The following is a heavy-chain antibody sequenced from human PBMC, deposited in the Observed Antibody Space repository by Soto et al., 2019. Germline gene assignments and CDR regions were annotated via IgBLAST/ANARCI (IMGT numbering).Heavy chain of an antibody. CDR2: ISTYNGNT. D-gene: IGHD2-8*01. Sequence: EASVKVSCKASGYTFTTYDISWVRQAPGQGLEWMGRISTYNGNTNYPQSLQGRLTMTTDTSTTTAYMELRSLRSDDTAVYYCARDPYHVLMVNAPNLYGMDVWGQGTTVNVSS. CDR3: ARDPYHVLMVNAPNLYGMDV. CDR1: GYTFTTYD. J-gene: IGHJ6*02. V-gene: IGHV1-18*01.